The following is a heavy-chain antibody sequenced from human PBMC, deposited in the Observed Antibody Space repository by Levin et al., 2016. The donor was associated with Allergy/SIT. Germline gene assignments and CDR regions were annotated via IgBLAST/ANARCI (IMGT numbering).Heavy chain of an antibody. V-gene: IGHV4/OR15-8*01. Sequence: SDDPRPSTCKVSGDSVVSGYWWSWVRQSPQKGLEWVGEIYHNGNTNYNPSLKSRVTMSVDKSRNQFSLTLTSVSAADTAMYYCARVVVAGRRFDYWGQGTPVTVSS. CDR2: IYHNGNT. J-gene: IGHJ4*02. D-gene: IGHD2-21*01. CDR3: ARVVVAGRRFDY. CDR1: GDSVVSGYW.